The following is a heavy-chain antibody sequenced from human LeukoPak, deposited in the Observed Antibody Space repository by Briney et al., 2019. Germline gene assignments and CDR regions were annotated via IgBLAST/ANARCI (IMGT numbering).Heavy chain of an antibody. CDR2: IYPNTGAT. CDR3: GALLSNGPIDD. CDR1: GYTFTGYY. V-gene: IGHV1-2*02. J-gene: IGHJ4*02. Sequence: ASLKVSCKASGYTFTGYYMHWVRQAPGQGLEWMGWIYPNTGATKYAQKFQGRVTMTRDTSISTAYMELSGLRSDDTAVYYCGALLSNGPIDDWGQGSLVTVSS.